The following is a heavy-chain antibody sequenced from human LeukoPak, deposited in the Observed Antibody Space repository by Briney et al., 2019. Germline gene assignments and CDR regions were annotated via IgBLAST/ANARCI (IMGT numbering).Heavy chain of an antibody. D-gene: IGHD5-18*01. CDR2: INDSGNT. V-gene: IGHV4-34*01. CDR1: GGSFSCYY. CDR3: ARAGIQLEDYFDY. Sequence: PSETLSLTCAVYGGSFSCYYWSWIRQPPGKGLEWIGEINDSGNTNYNPSLKSRVTISVDTSKNQFSLKLSSVTAADTAVYYCARAGIQLEDYFDYWGQGTLVTVSS. J-gene: IGHJ4*02.